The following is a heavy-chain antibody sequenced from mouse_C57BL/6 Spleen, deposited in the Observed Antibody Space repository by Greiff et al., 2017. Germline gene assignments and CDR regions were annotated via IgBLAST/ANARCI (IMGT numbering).Heavy chain of an antibody. Sequence: EVKLEESGGGLVQPKGSLKLSCAASGFSFNTYAMNWVRQAPGKGLEWVARIRSKSNNYATYYADSVKDRFTISRDDSESMLYLQMNNLKTEDTAMYYCVRHGGYYLDYWGQGTTLTVSS. CDR3: VRHGGYYLDY. D-gene: IGHD1-1*02. CDR2: IRSKSNNYAT. V-gene: IGHV10-1*01. CDR1: GFSFNTYA. J-gene: IGHJ2*01.